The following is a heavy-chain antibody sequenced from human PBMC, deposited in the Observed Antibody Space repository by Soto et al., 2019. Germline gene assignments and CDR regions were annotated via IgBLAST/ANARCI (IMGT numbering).Heavy chain of an antibody. CDR2: ISSSGSTK. D-gene: IGHD6-19*01. CDR1: GFTFSTYS. J-gene: IGHJ6*02. V-gene: IGHV3-48*01. Sequence: GGSLRLSCAASGFTFSTYSMNWVRQAPGKGLEWVSYISSSGSTKYHADSVKGRFTISRDNSKNTLYLQMNSLRAEDTAVYYCAKGIAVAGPYYYYYYGMDVWGQGTTVTVSS. CDR3: AKGIAVAGPYYYYYYGMDV.